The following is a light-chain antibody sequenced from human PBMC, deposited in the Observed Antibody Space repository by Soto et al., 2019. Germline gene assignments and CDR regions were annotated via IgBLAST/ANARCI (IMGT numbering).Light chain of an antibody. J-gene: IGLJ2*01. Sequence: QSVLTQSPSASASLGASVKLTCTLNSGHRGYGIAWHQQQPEKGPRYLLKVNSDGTHRKGDGIPDRFSGSSSGAERFLTISSLQSEDEADYYCQTWVSGIVVFGGGTKLTVL. V-gene: IGLV4-69*01. CDR1: SGHRGYG. CDR3: QTWVSGIVV. CDR2: VNSDGTH.